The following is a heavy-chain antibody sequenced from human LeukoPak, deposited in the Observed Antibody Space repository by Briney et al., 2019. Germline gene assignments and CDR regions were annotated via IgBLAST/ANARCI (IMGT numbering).Heavy chain of an antibody. V-gene: IGHV4-39*07. CDR1: GGSISSSSYC. D-gene: IGHD3-10*01. CDR2: IYYSGST. CDR3: ARVMKGYGSGSLSGVDP. J-gene: IGHJ5*02. Sequence: SETLSLTCTVSGGSISSSSYCWGWIRQPPGKGLEWIGSIYYSGSTYYNPSLKSRVTISVDRSKNQFSLKLSSVTAADTAVYYCARVMKGYGSGSLSGVDPWGQGTLVTVSS.